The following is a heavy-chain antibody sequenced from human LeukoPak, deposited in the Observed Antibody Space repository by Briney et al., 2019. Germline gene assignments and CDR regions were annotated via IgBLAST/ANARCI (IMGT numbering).Heavy chain of an antibody. CDR1: GFTFSSYS. J-gene: IGHJ6*03. CDR3: ARSGSYRYYYYYYMDV. Sequence: PGGSLRLSCAASGFTFSSYSMNWVRQAPGKGLEWVSSISSSSSYIYYADSVKGRFTISRDNAKNSLYLQMNSLRAEDTAVYYCARSGSYRYYYYYYMDVWGKGTTVTVSS. V-gene: IGHV3-21*01. D-gene: IGHD3-10*01. CDR2: ISSSSSYI.